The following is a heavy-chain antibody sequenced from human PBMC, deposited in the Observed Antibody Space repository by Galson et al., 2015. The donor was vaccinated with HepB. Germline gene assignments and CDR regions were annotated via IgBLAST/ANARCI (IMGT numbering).Heavy chain of an antibody. CDR3: AREGEWFGELSLDY. V-gene: IGHV3-30*04. D-gene: IGHD3-10*01. J-gene: IGHJ4*02. Sequence: SLRLSCAASGFIFSSYAIHWVRQAPGRGLEWVAVISYDGSNYYYADYVKGRFTISRDNSKNTLYLQMNSLRAEDTAVYYCAREGEWFGELSLDYWGQGTLVTVSS. CDR2: ISYDGSNY. CDR1: GFIFSSYA.